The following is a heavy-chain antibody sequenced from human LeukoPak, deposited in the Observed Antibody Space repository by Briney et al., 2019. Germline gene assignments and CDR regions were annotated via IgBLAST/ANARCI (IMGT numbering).Heavy chain of an antibody. CDR1: GFIFSNYA. CDR3: ARSSHNNYWYFDY. J-gene: IGHJ4*02. CDR2: INWNGGST. D-gene: IGHD1-1*01. Sequence: GGSLRLSCAASGFIFSNYAMHWVRQAPGKGLEWVSGINWNGGSTGYADSVKGRFTISRDNAKNSLYLQMNSLRAEDTALYYCARSSHNNYWYFDYWGQGTLVTVS. V-gene: IGHV3-20*04.